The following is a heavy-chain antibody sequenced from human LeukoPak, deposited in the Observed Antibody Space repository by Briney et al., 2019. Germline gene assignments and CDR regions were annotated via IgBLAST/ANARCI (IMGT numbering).Heavy chain of an antibody. J-gene: IGHJ6*03. CDR3: ARVVPMVRGVIGIYYYYYMDV. D-gene: IGHD3-10*01. Sequence: PSETLSLTCTVSGGSISSYYWSWIRQPPGKGLEWIGYIYYSGSTNYNPSLKSRVIISVDTSKNQFSLKLSSVTAADTAVYYCARVVPMVRGVIGIYYYYYMDVWGKGTTVTISS. CDR2: IYYSGST. V-gene: IGHV4-59*12. CDR1: GGSISSYY.